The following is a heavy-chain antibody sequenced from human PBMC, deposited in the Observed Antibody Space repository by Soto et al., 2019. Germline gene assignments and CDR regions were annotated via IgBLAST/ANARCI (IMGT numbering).Heavy chain of an antibody. CDR1: GGTFSSYA. V-gene: IGHV1-69*05. J-gene: IGHJ6*02. Sequence: SVKVSCKASGGTFSSYAISWVRQAPGQGLEWMGGIIPIFGTANYAQKLQGRVTMTTDTSTSTAYMELRSLRSDDTAVYYCARDVLAAASKNYYYYGMDVWGQGTTVTVSS. CDR3: ARDVLAAASKNYYYYGMDV. D-gene: IGHD6-13*01. CDR2: IIPIFGTA.